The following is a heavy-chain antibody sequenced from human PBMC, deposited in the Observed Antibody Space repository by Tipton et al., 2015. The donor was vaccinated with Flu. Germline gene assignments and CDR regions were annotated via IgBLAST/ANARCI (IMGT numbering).Heavy chain of an antibody. CDR3: ARTTYYYGSGSSDH. J-gene: IGHJ4*02. D-gene: IGHD3-10*01. Sequence: GLVKPSETLSLICAVSNYSISSAYYWGWIRKPPGKGLEWIGCISHSGRTYYNPSLKSRVTISVDMAKNQFSQRLSSVTAADTAVYYCARTTYYYGSGSSDHWGQGTLGTGAS. CDR1: NYSISSAYY. V-gene: IGHV4-38-2*01. CDR2: ISHSGRT.